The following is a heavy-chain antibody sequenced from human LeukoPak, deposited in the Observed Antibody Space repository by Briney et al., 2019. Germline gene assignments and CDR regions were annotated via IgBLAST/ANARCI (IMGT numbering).Heavy chain of an antibody. D-gene: IGHD1-20*01. J-gene: IGHJ3*02. V-gene: IGHV3-21*01. Sequence: PGGSLRLSCAASGFTFSSYSMNWVRQAPGKGLEWVSSISSSSSYIYYADSVKGRFTISRDNAKNSLYLQMNSLRAEDTAVYYCASYDWITGTYGPAFDIWGQGTMVTVSS. CDR1: GFTFSSYS. CDR2: ISSSSSYI. CDR3: ASYDWITGTYGPAFDI.